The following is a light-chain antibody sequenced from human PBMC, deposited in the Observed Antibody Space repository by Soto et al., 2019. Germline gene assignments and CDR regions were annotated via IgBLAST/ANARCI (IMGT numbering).Light chain of an antibody. Sequence: QCVLTQPPSVSGAPGQRVTISCTGSSSNIGAGYDVHWYQQLPGTAPKLLIYGNSNRPSGVPDRFSGSKSGTSASLAITGLQAEDEADYYCHSYDSSLSAPYVFGAGTKVTVL. CDR3: HSYDSSLSAPYV. CDR1: SSNIGAGYD. J-gene: IGLJ1*01. V-gene: IGLV1-40*01. CDR2: GNS.